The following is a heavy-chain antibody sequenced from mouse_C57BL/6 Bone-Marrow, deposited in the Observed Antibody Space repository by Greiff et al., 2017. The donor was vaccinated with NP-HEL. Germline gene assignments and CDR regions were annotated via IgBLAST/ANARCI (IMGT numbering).Heavy chain of an antibody. J-gene: IGHJ3*01. Sequence: EVQLVESGGDLVKPGGSLKLSCAASGFTFSSYGMSWVRQTPDKRLEWVATISSGGSYTYYPDSVKGRFTISRDNAKNTLYLQMSSLKSEDTAMYYCARHYYGSSYLFAYWGQGTLVTVSA. CDR2: ISSGGSYT. D-gene: IGHD1-1*01. CDR1: GFTFSSYG. V-gene: IGHV5-6*01. CDR3: ARHYYGSSYLFAY.